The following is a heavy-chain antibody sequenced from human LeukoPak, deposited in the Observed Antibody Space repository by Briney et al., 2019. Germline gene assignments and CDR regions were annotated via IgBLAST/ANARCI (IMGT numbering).Heavy chain of an antibody. CDR3: ARDEEVYYDFCSGYYSSDH. CDR2: INSYNGNT. Sequence: ASVQVSCKASGYTFSSYGISWVRQAPGQGLEWMGWINSYNGNTKYAQNLQGRVTMTTDTSTSTAYMKLRSLRSDDTAVYYCARDEEVYYDFCSGYYSSDHWGQGTLVTVSS. V-gene: IGHV1-18*01. D-gene: IGHD3-3*01. J-gene: IGHJ4*02. CDR1: GYTFSSYG.